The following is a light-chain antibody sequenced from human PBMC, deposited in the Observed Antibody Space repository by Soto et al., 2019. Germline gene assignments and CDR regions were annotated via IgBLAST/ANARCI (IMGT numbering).Light chain of an antibody. Sequence: ELVMTQSPVTLSASPGERATLSCRASQSISNNLAWHQQKPGQAPRLLIYGASTRATGIPARFSGSGSGTEFTLTISSLQSEDFAVYYCQQSYSTPITFGGGTKVDIK. CDR2: GAS. V-gene: IGKV3-15*01. CDR3: QQSYSTPIT. CDR1: QSISNN. J-gene: IGKJ4*01.